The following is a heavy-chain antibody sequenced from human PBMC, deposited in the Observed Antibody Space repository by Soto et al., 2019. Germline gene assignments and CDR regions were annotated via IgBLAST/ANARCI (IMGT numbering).Heavy chain of an antibody. V-gene: IGHV2-70*11. J-gene: IGHJ4*02. CDR2: IDWDDDK. Sequence: SGPTLVNPTQTLTLTCTFSGFSLSTSGMCVSWIRQPPGKALEWLARIDWDDDKYYSTSLKTRLTISKDTSKNQVVLTMTNMDPVDTATYYCARIRVPGRYGSGGSCYSSYYFDYWGQGTLVTVSS. CDR3: ARIRVPGRYGSGGSCYSSYYFDY. CDR1: GFSLSTSGMC. D-gene: IGHD2-15*01.